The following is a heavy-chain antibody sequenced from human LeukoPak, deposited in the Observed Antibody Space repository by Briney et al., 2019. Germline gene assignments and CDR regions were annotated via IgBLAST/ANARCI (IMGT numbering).Heavy chain of an antibody. Sequence: PGGSLRLSCAASGLTFSSYSMNWVRQAPGKGLEWVSSISSSSSYIYYADSVKGRFTISRDNAKNSLYLQMNSLRAEDTAVYYCARDLRFGELLRYFDYWGQRTLVTVSS. J-gene: IGHJ4*02. CDR1: GLTFSSYS. D-gene: IGHD3-10*01. V-gene: IGHV3-21*01. CDR2: ISSSSSYI. CDR3: ARDLRFGELLRYFDY.